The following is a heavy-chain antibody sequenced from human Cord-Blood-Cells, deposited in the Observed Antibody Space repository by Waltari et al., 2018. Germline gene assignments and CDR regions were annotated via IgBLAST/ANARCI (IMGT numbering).Heavy chain of an antibody. CDR1: GYTFTSYY. V-gene: IGHV1-46*01. CDR3: ARDLYYGSGSYDAFDI. D-gene: IGHD3-10*01. Sequence: QVQLVQSGAEVKKPGASVKVSCKASGYTFTSYYMHWVRHAPGQGLEWMGIINPSGGSTSYAQKFQGRVTMTRDTSTSTVYMELSSLRSEDTAVYYCARDLYYGSGSYDAFDIWGQGTMVTVSS. CDR2: INPSGGST. J-gene: IGHJ3*02.